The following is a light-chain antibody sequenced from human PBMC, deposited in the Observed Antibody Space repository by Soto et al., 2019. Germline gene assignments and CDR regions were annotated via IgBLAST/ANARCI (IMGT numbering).Light chain of an antibody. CDR2: DNY. J-gene: IGLJ2*01. V-gene: IGLV1-51*01. CDR3: GTWDSSLSTGL. CDR1: TFNIGNNF. Sequence: QSVLMQPPSVSAAPGQKVTISCSGSTFNIGNNFVSWYQQLPGTAPKLLIYDNYKRPSGIPDRFSGSKSGTSATLGITGLQTGDEAHYYCGTWDSSLSTGLFGGGTKLTVL.